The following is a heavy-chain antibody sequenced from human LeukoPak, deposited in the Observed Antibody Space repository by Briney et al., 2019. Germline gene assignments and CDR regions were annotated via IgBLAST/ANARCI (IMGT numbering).Heavy chain of an antibody. CDR1: GGSISSHY. CDR3: ARYGSGRVVPAAMREIRPRFDY. J-gene: IGHJ4*02. CDR2: IYYSGST. Sequence: PSETLSLTCTVSGGSISSHYWSWIRQPPGKGLEWIGYIYYSGSTNYNPSLKSRVTISVDTSKNQFSLKLSSVTAADTAVYYCARYGSGRVVPAAMREIRPRFDYWGQGTLVTVSS. D-gene: IGHD2-2*01. V-gene: IGHV4-59*11.